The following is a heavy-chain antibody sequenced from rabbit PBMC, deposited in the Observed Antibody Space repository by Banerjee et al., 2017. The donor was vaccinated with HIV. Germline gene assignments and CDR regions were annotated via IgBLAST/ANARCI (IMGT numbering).Heavy chain of an antibody. D-gene: IGHD2-1*01. J-gene: IGHJ4*01. CDR1: GFSFSSSYY. CDR2: INTGSGSA. CDR3: ARASAGCDDYAL. V-gene: IGHV1S40*01. Sequence: QSLEESGGGLVQPEGSLTLTCTASGFSFSSSYYMCWVRQAPGKGLEWIGCINTGSGSAYYANWAKGRFTTSKTSSTTVTLQMTSLTAADTATYFCARASAGCDDYALWGPGTLITVS.